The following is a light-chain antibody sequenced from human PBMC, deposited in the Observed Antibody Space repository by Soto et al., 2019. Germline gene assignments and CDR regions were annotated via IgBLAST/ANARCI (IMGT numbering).Light chain of an antibody. CDR2: GAS. V-gene: IGKV3-20*01. J-gene: IGKJ5*01. Sequence: EIVLTQSPATLSLSPGEIATLSCRASQSVSSYLAWYQQKPGQAPRLLIYGASSRATGIPDRFSGSGSGTDFTLTISRLEPEDFAVYYCQQYGSSPITFGQGTRLEIK. CDR1: QSVSSY. CDR3: QQYGSSPIT.